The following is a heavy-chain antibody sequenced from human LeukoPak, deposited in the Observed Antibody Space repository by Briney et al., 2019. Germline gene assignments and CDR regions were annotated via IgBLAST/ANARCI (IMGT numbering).Heavy chain of an antibody. CDR1: GGSFSGYY. CDR2: INHSGST. D-gene: IGHD2-15*01. J-gene: IGHJ2*01. V-gene: IGHV4-34*01. CDR3: ARVLTYSYWYFDL. Sequence: RPSETLSLTCAVYGGSFSGYYWSWIRQPPGKGLEWIGEINHSGSTNYNPSLKSRVTISVDTSKNQFSLKLSSVTAADTAVYYCARVLTYSYWYFDLWGRGTLVTVSS.